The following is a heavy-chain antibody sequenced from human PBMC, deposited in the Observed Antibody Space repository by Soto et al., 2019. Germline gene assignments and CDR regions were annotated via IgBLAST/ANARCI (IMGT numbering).Heavy chain of an antibody. Sequence: RLSCAASRFTFSDYYMTWIRQAPGKGLEWVSYIIRIVSTIYYADSVKCLFTISRDKAKNSLYLQMNNLVAEDTAVYYCARDQDIATRGYFFYPLDXWGQGTPVTVS. D-gene: IGHD6-6*01. CDR3: ARDQDIATRGYFFYPLDX. CDR1: RFTFSDYY. V-gene: IGHV3-11*01. CDR2: IIRIVSTI. J-gene: IGHJ6*02.